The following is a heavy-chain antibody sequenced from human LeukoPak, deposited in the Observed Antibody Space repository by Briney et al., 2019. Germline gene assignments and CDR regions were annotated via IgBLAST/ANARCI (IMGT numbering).Heavy chain of an antibody. V-gene: IGHV3-53*01. Sequence: GGSLRLSCAASGFTVSSNYMNWVRQAPGKGLEWLSVIYSGGSIYYADSVKGRFTISRDNSKNTLFLQMNSLRVEDTAVYYCARSDCSSCYLGVWYFFDYWGQGSLVSVSS. CDR3: ARSDCSSCYLGVWYFFDY. CDR1: GFTVSSNY. CDR2: IYSGGSI. J-gene: IGHJ4*02. D-gene: IGHD6-13*01.